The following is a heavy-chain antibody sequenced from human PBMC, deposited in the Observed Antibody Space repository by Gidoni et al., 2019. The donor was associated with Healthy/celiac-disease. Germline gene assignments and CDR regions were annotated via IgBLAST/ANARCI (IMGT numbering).Heavy chain of an antibody. Sequence: QAQLVQSAAEVKTPGASVKVSCTASGYTFNSYDSNWVRQAAGQGLEWMGWMNPNSGNTGYAQKFQGRVTMTRNTSISTAYLGLSSLRSEDTAVYYCARGSYLTIWGQGTLVTVSS. D-gene: IGHD3-10*01. CDR3: ARGSYLTI. J-gene: IGHJ4*02. CDR1: GYTFNSYD. CDR2: MNPNSGNT. V-gene: IGHV1-8*01.